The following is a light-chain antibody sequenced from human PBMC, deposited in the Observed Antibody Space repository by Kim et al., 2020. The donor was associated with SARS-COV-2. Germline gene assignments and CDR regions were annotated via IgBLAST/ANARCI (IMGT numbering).Light chain of an antibody. V-gene: IGLV3-19*01. Sequence: SSELTQDPAVSVALGQTVRITCQGDSLRNYYASWYQQKPGQAPVLVIYGKNNRPSGIPDRFSASSSGNTASLTITGAQAEDEADYYCHSRDSSVSVVFGGGTQLTVL. CDR2: GKN. J-gene: IGLJ2*01. CDR3: HSRDSSVSVV. CDR1: SLRNYY.